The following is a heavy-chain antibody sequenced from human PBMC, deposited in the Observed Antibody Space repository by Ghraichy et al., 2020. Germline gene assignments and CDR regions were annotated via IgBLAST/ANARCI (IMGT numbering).Heavy chain of an antibody. Sequence: WGSLRLSCAASGFTFSDYYMKWIRQAPGKGPEWVSYISSSGYTIYYADSVKGRFTISRDNAKNSLYLQMNSLRAEDTAVYYCARTIAVYYGMDVWGQGTTVTVSS. V-gene: IGHV3-11*01. CDR1: GFTFSDYY. CDR2: ISSSGYTI. J-gene: IGHJ6*02. CDR3: ARTIAVYYGMDV. D-gene: IGHD2-15*01.